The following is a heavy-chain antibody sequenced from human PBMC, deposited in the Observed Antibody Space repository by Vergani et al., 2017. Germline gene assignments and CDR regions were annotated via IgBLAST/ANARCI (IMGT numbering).Heavy chain of an antibody. V-gene: IGHV3-23*01. CDR2: IGGSSATP. D-gene: IGHD5-12*01. CDR3: TKGSRGYTGYFFDY. Sequence: EVQLLESGGGLIQPGGSLRLSCAASAFTFSTYAMTWVRQAPGKGLEWVSTIGGSSATPYYADSVKGRFIISRDNSKNTLHLQMNSLRADDTAVYYCTKGSRGYTGYFFDYWGQGTLATVSS. CDR1: AFTFSTYA. J-gene: IGHJ4*02.